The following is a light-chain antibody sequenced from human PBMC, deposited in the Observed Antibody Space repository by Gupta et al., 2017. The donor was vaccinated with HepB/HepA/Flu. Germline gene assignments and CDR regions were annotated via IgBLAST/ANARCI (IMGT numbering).Light chain of an antibody. J-gene: IGLJ3*02. V-gene: IGLV1-36*01. CDR2: YDD. CDR1: WSNIGDNT. CDR3: AAWDDSRNGLV. Sequence: SVVTQPPSVSAAPRQRVTISCSGSWSNIGDNTVNWYQQLPGKAPKLLIYYDDRRPSGVSDRFSGSKSGTSASLTISGLQAEDEADYYCAAWDDSRNGLVFGGGTKLTVL.